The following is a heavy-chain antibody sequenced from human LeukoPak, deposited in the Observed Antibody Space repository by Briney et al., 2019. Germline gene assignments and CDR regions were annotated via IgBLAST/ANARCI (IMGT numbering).Heavy chain of an antibody. CDR3: ARGPTVYSSCDY. V-gene: IGHV3-30-3*01. Sequence: GGSLRLSCAASGFTFSSYAMHWVRQAPGKGLEWVAVLSYDGSNKYYADSVKGRFTISRDNSKNTLYLQMNSLRAEDTAVYYCARGPTVYSSCDYWGQGTLVTVSS. D-gene: IGHD6-6*01. CDR1: GFTFSSYA. CDR2: LSYDGSNK. J-gene: IGHJ4*02.